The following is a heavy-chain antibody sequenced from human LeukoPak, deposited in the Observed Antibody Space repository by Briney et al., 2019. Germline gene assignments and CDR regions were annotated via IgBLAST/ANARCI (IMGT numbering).Heavy chain of an antibody. CDR3: ARRSPTNYYDSSGYYYFDY. CDR1: GGSISSDGYY. CDR2: IFYSGST. J-gene: IGHJ4*02. V-gene: IGHV4-31*03. D-gene: IGHD3-22*01. Sequence: SETLSLTCTVSGGSISSDGYYWSWIRQHPGKGLEWIGYIFYSGSTYYNPSLKSRVTISVDTSKNQFSLKLSSVTAADTAVYYCARRSPTNYYDSSGYYYFDYWGQGTLVTVSS.